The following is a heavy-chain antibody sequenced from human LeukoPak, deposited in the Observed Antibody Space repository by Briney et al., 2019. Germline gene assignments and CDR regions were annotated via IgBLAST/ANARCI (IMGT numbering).Heavy chain of an antibody. CDR2: ISTSGST. CDR3: ARGWVYFSGSYSDYFDY. CDR1: GGSISSSSYY. D-gene: IGHD1-26*01. V-gene: IGHV4-61*02. Sequence: PSETLSLTCTVSGGSISSSSYYWSWIRQPAGKGLEWIGRISTSGSTNYNPSLKSRVTISVDTSKNQFSLKLSSVTAADTAVYYCARGWVYFSGSYSDYFDYWGQGTLVTVSS. J-gene: IGHJ4*02.